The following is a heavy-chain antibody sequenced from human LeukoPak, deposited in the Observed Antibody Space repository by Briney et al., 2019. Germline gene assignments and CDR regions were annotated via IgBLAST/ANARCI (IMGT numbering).Heavy chain of an antibody. Sequence: PGGSLRLSCAASGFFFSDSTMHWVRQASGKGLEWVGRIRSKANSYATTYAASVRGRFTISRNDSKNTAYLQMNSLKTEDTAMYYCTRHVVGATREDYWGQGTLVTVSS. V-gene: IGHV3-73*01. CDR2: IRSKANSYAT. CDR3: TRHVVGATREDY. D-gene: IGHD1-26*01. J-gene: IGHJ4*02. CDR1: GFFFSDST.